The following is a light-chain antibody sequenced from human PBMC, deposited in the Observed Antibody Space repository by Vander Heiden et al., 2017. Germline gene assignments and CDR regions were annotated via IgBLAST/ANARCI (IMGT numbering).Light chain of an antibody. J-gene: IGKJ4*01. Sequence: DIQVIQSPSSLSASVGDRVTITCRASQTIGINVNWYQQRVGKAPKLRIFAASSLQSGVPSRFSGTGAGTDFALTISSLQRDDFATYYCQQTYSAPLTFGGGTRVEI. CDR2: AAS. CDR1: QTIGIN. CDR3: QQTYSAPLT. V-gene: IGKV1-39*01.